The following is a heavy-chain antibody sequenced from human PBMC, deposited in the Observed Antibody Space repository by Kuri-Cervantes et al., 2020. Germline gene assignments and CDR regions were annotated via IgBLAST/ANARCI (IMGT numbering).Heavy chain of an antibody. J-gene: IGHJ6*02. Sequence: GSLKISCAASGFTFSSYWMHWVRQAPGKGLVWVSRINSDGSSTSYADSVKGRFTISRDNAKNSLYLQMNSLRAEDTAVYYCARLGVLITYYYGMDVWGQGTTVTVSS. V-gene: IGHV3-74*01. CDR3: ARLGVLITYYYGMDV. CDR2: INSDGSST. CDR1: GFTFSSYW.